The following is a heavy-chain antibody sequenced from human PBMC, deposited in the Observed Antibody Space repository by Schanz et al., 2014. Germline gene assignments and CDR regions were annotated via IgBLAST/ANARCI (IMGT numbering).Heavy chain of an antibody. V-gene: IGHV4-31*03. D-gene: IGHD2-2*01. CDR1: GDSISSGGYY. CDR3: AGGARRSRGVPLCFDY. Sequence: QVQLQESGPGLVKPSQTLSLTCTVSGDSISSGGYYWSWIRQHPGKGLEWIGYISYSGVTYYNPSLNSRITISMHTSKNQLSLKLSSVTAADAAVYYCAGGARRSRGVPLCFDYWGQGTLVIVSS. CDR2: ISYSGVT. J-gene: IGHJ4*02.